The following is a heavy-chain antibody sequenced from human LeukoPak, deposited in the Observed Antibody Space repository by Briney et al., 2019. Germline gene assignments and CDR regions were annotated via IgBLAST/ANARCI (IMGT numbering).Heavy chain of an antibody. Sequence: GESLRLSCATSGFTFSSYSMNWVRQAPGKGLEWVSSISSTSNYIYYADSVRGRFTISRDNAKNSLYLQMNSLRAEDTAVYYCAREALGGGYLYSIIFDYWGQGNLVTVSS. CDR3: AREALGGGYLYSIIFDY. CDR2: ISSTSNYI. CDR1: GFTFSSYS. V-gene: IGHV3-21*01. D-gene: IGHD2-21*01. J-gene: IGHJ4*02.